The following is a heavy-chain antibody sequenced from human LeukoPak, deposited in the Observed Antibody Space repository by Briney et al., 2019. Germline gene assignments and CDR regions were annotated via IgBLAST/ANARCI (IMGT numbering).Heavy chain of an antibody. Sequence: QPGRSLRLSCAASGFTFSSYAMHWVRQAPGKGLEWVAVISYDGSNKYYADSVKGRFTISRDNSENTLCLQMNSLRAEDTAVYYCASLPTKFYADYWGQGTLVTVSS. CDR3: ASLPTKFYADY. V-gene: IGHV3-30-3*01. J-gene: IGHJ4*02. CDR1: GFTFSSYA. D-gene: IGHD3-16*01. CDR2: ISYDGSNK.